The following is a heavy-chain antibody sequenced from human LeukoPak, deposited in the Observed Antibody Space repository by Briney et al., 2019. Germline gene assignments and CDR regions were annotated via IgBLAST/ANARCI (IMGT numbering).Heavy chain of an antibody. V-gene: IGHV3-21*01. J-gene: IGHJ4*02. CDR3: AKDNAYYYADY. CDR2: ISRTSTWI. CDR1: GFTFSDYS. D-gene: IGHD3-10*01. Sequence: GGSLRLSCAASGFTFSDYSMQWVRQAPGKGLEWVSSISRTSTWIYYADSVKGRFTISRDNSKNTLYLQMNSLRAEDTAVYYCAKDNAYYYADYWGQGTLVTVSS.